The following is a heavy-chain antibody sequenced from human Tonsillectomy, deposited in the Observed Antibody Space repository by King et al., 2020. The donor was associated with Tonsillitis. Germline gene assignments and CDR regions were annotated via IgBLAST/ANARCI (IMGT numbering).Heavy chain of an antibody. V-gene: IGHV3-23*04. CDR1: GFTFKNYA. CDR3: AKEGSVSAAVAAFDF. J-gene: IGHJ3*01. Sequence: VQLVESGGGLVQPGGSLRLSCEASGFTFKNYAMTWVRQAPGKGLEWVSTISGSGGHTYYGDSVKGRITISRDNSRNTLYLQMNSLRVEDTAIYFCAKEGSVSAAVAAFDFWGQGTKVTVSS. D-gene: IGHD3-10*01. CDR2: ISGSGGHT.